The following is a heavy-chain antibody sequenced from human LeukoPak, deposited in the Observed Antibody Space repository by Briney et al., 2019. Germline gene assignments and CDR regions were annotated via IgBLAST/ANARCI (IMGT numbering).Heavy chain of an antibody. V-gene: IGHV3-23*01. CDR2: ISGSGVST. Sequence: GGPLRLSCAASGLTFGSYPMSWVRQAPGKGLECVSGISGSGVSTYYADSVKGRFTISRDNSKTTMYLQMNSLRAEDTAVYYCAKRPVVGDYYFDYWGQGTLVTVSS. D-gene: IGHD6-19*01. J-gene: IGHJ4*02. CDR1: GLTFGSYP. CDR3: AKRPVVGDYYFDY.